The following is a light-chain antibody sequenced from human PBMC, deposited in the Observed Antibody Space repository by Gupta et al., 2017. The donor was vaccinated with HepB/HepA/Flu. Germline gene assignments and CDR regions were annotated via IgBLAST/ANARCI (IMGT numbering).Light chain of an antibody. J-gene: IGKJ1*01. CDR1: QNIGTD. CDR2: HGT. CDR3: LLDKEGAWT. Sequence: EIVLTQSPATLSVSPGESATLSCRASQNIGTDLAWYRQRPCQTPTILIYHGTNRATGAPSRFSGTGSGTDFTLAISSLNSDDVAIYYFLLDKEGAWTFGQGTKMEMK. V-gene: IGKV3-15*01.